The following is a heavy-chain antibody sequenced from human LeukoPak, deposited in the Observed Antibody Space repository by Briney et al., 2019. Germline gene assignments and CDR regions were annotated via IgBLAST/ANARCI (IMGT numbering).Heavy chain of an antibody. CDR3: AREGYSSSWPTYNWFDP. CDR2: INPNSGGT. Sequence: ASVNVSCKASGYTFTVYYMHWVRQAPGQGLEWMGWINPNSGGTNYPQKFQGRVTMTRDTSISTAYMELSRLRSDDTAVYYCAREGYSSSWPTYNWFDPWGQGTLVTVSS. V-gene: IGHV1-2*02. D-gene: IGHD6-13*01. J-gene: IGHJ5*02. CDR1: GYTFTVYY.